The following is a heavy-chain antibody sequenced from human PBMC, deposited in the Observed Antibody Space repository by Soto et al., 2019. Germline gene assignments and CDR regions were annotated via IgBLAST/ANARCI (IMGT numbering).Heavy chain of an antibody. CDR3: ATDLPPSSSWYAAPFH. V-gene: IGHV1-24*01. CDR1: GYTLTELS. Sequence: ASVKVSCKVSGYTLTELSMHWVRQAPGKGLEWMGGFDPEDGETIYAQKFQGRVTMTEDTSTDTAYMELSSPRSEDTAVYYCATDLPPSSSWYAAPFHWGQGTLVTVSS. D-gene: IGHD6-13*01. J-gene: IGHJ4*02. CDR2: FDPEDGET.